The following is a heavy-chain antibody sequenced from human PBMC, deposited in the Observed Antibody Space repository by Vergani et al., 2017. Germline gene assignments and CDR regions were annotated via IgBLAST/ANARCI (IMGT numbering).Heavy chain of an antibody. CDR1: GYTFTGYY. CDR2: INPNRGGT. V-gene: IGHV1-2*02. J-gene: IGHJ4*02. Sequence: QVQLVQSGAEVKKPGSSVKVSCKASGYTFTGYYMHWVRQAPGQGLEWMGWINPNRGGTNYAQKFQGRVTMTRDTSISTAYMELSRLRSDDTAVYYCARREGFDYWGQGTLVTVSS. D-gene: IGHD5-24*01. CDR3: ARREGFDY.